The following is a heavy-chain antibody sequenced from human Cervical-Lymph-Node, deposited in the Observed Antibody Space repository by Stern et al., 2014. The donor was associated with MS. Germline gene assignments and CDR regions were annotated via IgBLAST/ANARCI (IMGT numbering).Heavy chain of an antibody. CDR1: GGSISSGGYY. D-gene: IGHD3-3*01. V-gene: IGHV4-31*03. CDR3: ARTPYDFWSGYYGLDY. CDR2: IYYSGST. Sequence: QVQLQESGPGLVKPSQTLSLTCTVSGGSISSGGYYWSWIRQHPGKGLEWIGCIYYSGSTYYNPSLKSRVTISVDTSKNQFSLKLSSVTAADTAVYYCARTPYDFWSGYYGLDYWGQGTLVTVSS. J-gene: IGHJ4*02.